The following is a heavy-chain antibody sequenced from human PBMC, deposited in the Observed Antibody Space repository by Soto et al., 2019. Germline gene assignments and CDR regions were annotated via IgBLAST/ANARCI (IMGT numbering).Heavy chain of an antibody. Sequence: SETLSLTCSVSGYSVSSSEYYWAWIRQPPGKGLEWIGSMFYSGLTYYNPSLKSRVTLSVDTSKNHFSVRLTSVPAADTSVYYCAPLTVSLSGPYGIHVWGQGTTVTGSS. CDR2: MFYSGLT. CDR3: APLTVSLSGPYGIHV. J-gene: IGHJ6*02. D-gene: IGHD2-15*01. CDR1: GYSVSSSEYY. V-gene: IGHV4-39*01.